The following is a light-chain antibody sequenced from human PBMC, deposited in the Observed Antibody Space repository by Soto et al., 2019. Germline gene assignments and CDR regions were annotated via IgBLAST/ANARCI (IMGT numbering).Light chain of an antibody. CDR2: GAS. CDR1: QSITNSY. V-gene: IGKV3-20*01. CDR3: QQYGSSRFT. Sequence: EIVLTQSPGTLSLSPGERATLSCRASQSITNSYLAWYQQKPGQAPRLLVYGASSRATGIPDRFSGSGSGTDFTLTISRLDPEDFAVYYCQQYGSSRFTFGPGTKVDIK. J-gene: IGKJ3*01.